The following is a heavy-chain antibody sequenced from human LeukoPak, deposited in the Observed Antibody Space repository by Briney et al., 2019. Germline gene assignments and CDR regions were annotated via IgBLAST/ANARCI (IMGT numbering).Heavy chain of an antibody. CDR3: AKDQGYYGSGSYKEYFQH. CDR1: GFTFSSYA. J-gene: IGHJ1*01. D-gene: IGHD3-10*01. V-gene: IGHV3-30-3*01. Sequence: GGSLRLSCAASGFTFSSYAMHWVRQAPGKGLEWVAVISYDGSNKYYADSVKGRFTISRDNSKNTLYLQMNSLRAEDTAVYYCAKDQGYYGSGSYKEYFQHWGQGTLVTVS. CDR2: ISYDGSNK.